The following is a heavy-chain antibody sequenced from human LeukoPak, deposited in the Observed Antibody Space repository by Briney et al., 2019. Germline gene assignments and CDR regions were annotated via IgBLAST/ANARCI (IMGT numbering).Heavy chain of an antibody. CDR2: IKAKAHGGTI. V-gene: IGHV3-15*01. CDR1: GFTFINAW. Sequence: GGSLRLSCAASGFTFINAWMAWVRQAPGKGLEWVGRIKAKAHGGTIEYAAPVKGRFTISRDDSKNTLYLQMNSLKTEDTAVYYCAKVDNWKYGHHDYWGQGTLVTVSS. D-gene: IGHD1-1*01. CDR3: AKVDNWKYGHHDY. J-gene: IGHJ4*02.